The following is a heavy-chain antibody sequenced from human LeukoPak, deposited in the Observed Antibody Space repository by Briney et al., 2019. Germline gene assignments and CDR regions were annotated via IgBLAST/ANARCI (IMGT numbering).Heavy chain of an antibody. Sequence: PSETLSLTCSVSGGSISSAGYFWTWIRQPAGKRLEWIGRIYASGSTNYNPSLVSRVALSIDTSRNQFSLRLGSVTAADTAVYYCARDNLPAGINDAFDIWGQGTRVTVSS. CDR2: IYASGST. D-gene: IGHD6-13*01. CDR1: GGSISSAGYF. V-gene: IGHV4-61*02. J-gene: IGHJ3*02. CDR3: ARDNLPAGINDAFDI.